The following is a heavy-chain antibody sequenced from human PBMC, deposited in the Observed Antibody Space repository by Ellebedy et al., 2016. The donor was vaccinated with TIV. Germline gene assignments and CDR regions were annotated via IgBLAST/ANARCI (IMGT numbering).Heavy chain of an antibody. CDR3: AKDPPRVVVPAAMGIDY. Sequence: GESLKISCAASGFTFNSYAMSWVRQAPGKGLEWVSGINAGGGKTYYADSGKGRFTISRDNSKNTLYLQMNSLRAEDTAVYYCAKDPPRVVVPAAMGIDYWGQGTLVTVSS. D-gene: IGHD2-2*01. CDR2: INAGGGKT. CDR1: GFTFNSYA. V-gene: IGHV3-23*01. J-gene: IGHJ4*02.